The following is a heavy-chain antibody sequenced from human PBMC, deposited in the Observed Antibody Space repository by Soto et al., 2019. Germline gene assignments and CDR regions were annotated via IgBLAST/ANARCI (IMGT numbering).Heavy chain of an antibody. V-gene: IGHV4-39*01. Sequence: SETLSLTCTVSGGSISSSSYYWGWIRQPPGKGLEWIGSIYYSGSTYYNPSLKSRVTISVDTSKNQFSLKLSSVTAADTAVYYCARQPVLRFLEWSYGNWFDPWGQGTLVTVSS. CDR1: GGSISSSSYY. CDR3: ARQPVLRFLEWSYGNWFDP. J-gene: IGHJ5*02. CDR2: IYYSGST. D-gene: IGHD3-3*01.